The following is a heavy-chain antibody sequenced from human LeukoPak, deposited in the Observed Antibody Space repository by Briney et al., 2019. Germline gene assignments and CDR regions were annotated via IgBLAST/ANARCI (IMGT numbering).Heavy chain of an antibody. J-gene: IGHJ6*03. CDR1: GFTFSAYG. CDR2: VSGADGTT. CDR3: AKHWSYCSTTSCFFNYYYYYMDV. Sequence: GGSLRLSCAASGFTFSAYGMSWVRQSPRKGLEWVSGVSGADGTTYYADSVKGRFTISRGNSKSTLYLQMNNLRAEDTAVYYCAKHWSYCSTTSCFFNYYYYYMDVWGKGTTVTVSS. D-gene: IGHD2-2*01. V-gene: IGHV3-23*01.